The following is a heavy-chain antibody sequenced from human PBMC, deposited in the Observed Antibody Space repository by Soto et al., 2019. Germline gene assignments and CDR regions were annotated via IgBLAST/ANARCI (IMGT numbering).Heavy chain of an antibody. Sequence: GGSLRLSCAASGFTFSSYSMNWVRQAPGKGLEWVSSISSSSSYIYYADSVKGRFTISRDNAKNSLYLQMNSLRAEDTAVYYCARWVVYAYYFDYWGQGTLVTVSS. CDR3: ARWVVYAYYFDY. D-gene: IGHD2-8*02. J-gene: IGHJ4*02. CDR1: GFTFSSYS. V-gene: IGHV3-21*01. CDR2: ISSSSSYI.